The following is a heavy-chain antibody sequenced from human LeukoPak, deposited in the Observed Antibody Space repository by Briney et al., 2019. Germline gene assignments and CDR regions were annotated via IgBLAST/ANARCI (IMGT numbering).Heavy chain of an antibody. D-gene: IGHD2/OR15-2a*01. CDR1: GFTFSSYS. CDR3: AREPIYGLNFDY. J-gene: IGHJ4*02. Sequence: GGSLRLSCAASGFTFSSYSMNWVHQAPGKGLEWVSSISSSGSYIYYADSVKGRFTISRDNANKSLYLQLNSLRAEDTAVYFCAREPIYGLNFDYWGQGTLVTVSS. CDR2: ISSSGSYI. V-gene: IGHV3-21*01.